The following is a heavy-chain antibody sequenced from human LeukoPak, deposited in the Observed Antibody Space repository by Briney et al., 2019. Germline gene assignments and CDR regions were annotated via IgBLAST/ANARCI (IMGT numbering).Heavy chain of an antibody. CDR2: IYSDGGT. J-gene: IGHJ4*02. Sequence: GGSLRLSCVASGFTFGKYWMSWVRQAPGKGLKWVSVIYSDGGTFYSDSVKGRFTISRDSSKNTLYLQMNSLRADDTAVYYCARDSSGPAFWGQGSPVTVSS. CDR1: GFTFGKYW. CDR3: ARDSSGPAF. V-gene: IGHV3-53*01. D-gene: IGHD6-19*01.